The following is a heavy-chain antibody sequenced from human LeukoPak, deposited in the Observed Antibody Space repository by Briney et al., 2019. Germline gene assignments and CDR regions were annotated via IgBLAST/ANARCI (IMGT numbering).Heavy chain of an antibody. J-gene: IGHJ4*02. D-gene: IGHD2-2*01. CDR3: ASGFVAMDFTTFDY. CDR1: GGSISSGGYY. Sequence: PSQTLSLTCTVSGGSISSGGYYWSWIRQHPGKGLEWIGYIYYSGSTYYNPSLKSRVTISVDTSKNQFSLKLSSVTAADTDVYYCASGFVAMDFTTFDYWGQGTLVTVSS. CDR2: IYYSGST. V-gene: IGHV4-31*03.